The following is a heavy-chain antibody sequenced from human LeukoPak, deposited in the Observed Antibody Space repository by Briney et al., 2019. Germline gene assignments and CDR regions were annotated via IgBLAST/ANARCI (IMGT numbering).Heavy chain of an antibody. D-gene: IGHD2-15*01. CDR1: GGSFSGYY. Sequence: SVTLSLTCAVYGGSFSGYYWSWIRQPPGKGLEWIGEINHSGSTNYNPSLKSRVTISVDTSKNQFSLKLSSVTAADTAVYYCAREGVYCSGGSCYSTAFDIWGQGTMVTVSS. J-gene: IGHJ3*02. V-gene: IGHV4-34*01. CDR3: AREGVYCSGGSCYSTAFDI. CDR2: INHSGST.